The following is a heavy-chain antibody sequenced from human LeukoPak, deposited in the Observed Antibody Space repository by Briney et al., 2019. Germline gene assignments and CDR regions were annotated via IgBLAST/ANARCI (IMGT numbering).Heavy chain of an antibody. Sequence: SETLSLTCTVSGYSISSGFYWGWIRQPPGKGLEWIGYIYYSGSTNYNPSLKSRVTISVDTSKNQFSLKLSSVTAADTAVYYCARGPPDYYLAFDYWGQGTLVTVSS. CDR3: ARGPPDYYLAFDY. D-gene: IGHD3-10*01. CDR2: IYYSGST. V-gene: IGHV4-38-2*02. J-gene: IGHJ4*02. CDR1: GYSISSGFY.